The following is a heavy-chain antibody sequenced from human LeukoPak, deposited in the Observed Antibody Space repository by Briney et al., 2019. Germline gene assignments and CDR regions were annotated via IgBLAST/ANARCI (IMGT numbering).Heavy chain of an antibody. Sequence: SETLSLTCAVYGGSFSGYYWSWIRQPPGKGLEWIGEINHSGSTNYNPSLKSRVTISVDTSKNQFSLKLSSVTAADTAVYYCARADCWYSSGWVRSNWFDPWGQGTLVTVSS. CDR3: ARADCWYSSGWVRSNWFDP. D-gene: IGHD6-19*01. CDR2: INHSGST. J-gene: IGHJ5*02. CDR1: GGSFSGYY. V-gene: IGHV4-34*01.